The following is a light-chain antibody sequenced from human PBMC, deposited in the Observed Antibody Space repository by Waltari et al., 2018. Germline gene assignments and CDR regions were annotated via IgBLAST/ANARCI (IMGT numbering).Light chain of an antibody. CDR2: DAS. J-gene: IGKJ2*01. CDR3: QQRGNWPNT. CDR1: QSVSSY. V-gene: IGKV3-11*01. Sequence: EVVLTQYPGTLSLSPGETATLSCRASQSVSSYLAWYQQKPGQTPRLLIYDASNRATGIPARFSGSGSGTDFTLTISSLEPEDFAVYYCQQRGNWPNTFGQGTKVEIK.